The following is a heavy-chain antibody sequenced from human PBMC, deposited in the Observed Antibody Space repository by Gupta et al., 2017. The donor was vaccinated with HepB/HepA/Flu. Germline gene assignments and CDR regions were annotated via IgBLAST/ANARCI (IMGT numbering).Heavy chain of an antibody. CDR3: ARDLYSRGGF. CDR2: IDHDGSTK. D-gene: IGHD4-11*01. Sequence: EVHLVESGGGLVKPGGSLRLSCETSGFSISNNWMAWVRLAPGKGLEWVANIDHDGSTKGYADSVRGRFAISRDNAKNSLFLQMNRLRAEDAAIYYCARDLYSRGGFWGQGTLVTVSS. CDR1: GFSISNNW. V-gene: IGHV3-7*01. J-gene: IGHJ4*02.